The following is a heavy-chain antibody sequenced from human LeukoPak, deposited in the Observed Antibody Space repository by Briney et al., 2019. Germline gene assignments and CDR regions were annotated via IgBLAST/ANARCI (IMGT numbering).Heavy chain of an antibody. J-gene: IGHJ3*02. CDR2: ISWNSGSI. Sequence: GRSLRLSCAASGFTFDDYAMHWVRQAPGRGLEWVSGISWNSGSIGYADSVKGRFTISRDNAKNSLYLQMNSLRAEDMASYYCAKAIPAGNAFDIWGQGTMVTVSS. CDR1: GFTFDDYA. CDR3: AKAIPAGNAFDI. V-gene: IGHV3-9*03.